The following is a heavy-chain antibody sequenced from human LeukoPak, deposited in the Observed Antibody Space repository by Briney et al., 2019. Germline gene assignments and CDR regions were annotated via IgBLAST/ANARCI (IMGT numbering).Heavy chain of an antibody. V-gene: IGHV1-18*01. J-gene: IGHJ4*02. D-gene: IGHD6-13*01. CDR2: ISVYNGDT. CDR3: ASDDLSIAATGMRY. Sequence: ASVKVSCKASGYTFPNYGFTWVRQAPGQGLEWMGWISVYNGDTNYAQKLQGRVTMTTDTSTTTAYMELRSLRSDDTAVYYCASDDLSIAATGMRYWGQGTLVTVPS. CDR1: GYTFPNYG.